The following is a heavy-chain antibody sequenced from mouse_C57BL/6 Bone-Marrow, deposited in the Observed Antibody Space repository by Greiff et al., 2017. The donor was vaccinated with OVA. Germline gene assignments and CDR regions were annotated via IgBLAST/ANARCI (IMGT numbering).Heavy chain of an antibody. CDR1: GYAFSSSW. CDR2: IYPGDGDT. CDR3: AIITTVDY. Sequence: QVQLQQSGPELVKPGASVKISCKASGYAFSSSWMNWVKQRPGTGLEWIGRIYPGDGDTNYNGKFKGKATLTADKSSSTAYMQLSSLTSEDSAVYFCAIITTVDYWGQGTTLTVSS. V-gene: IGHV1-82*01. D-gene: IGHD1-1*01. J-gene: IGHJ2*01.